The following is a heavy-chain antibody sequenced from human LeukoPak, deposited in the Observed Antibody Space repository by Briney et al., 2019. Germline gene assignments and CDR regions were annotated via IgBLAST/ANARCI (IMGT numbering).Heavy chain of an antibody. V-gene: IGHV1-46*01. D-gene: IGHD6-19*01. CDR1: GYTFTSYY. J-gene: IGHJ4*02. CDR2: INPSGGST. CDR3: ALIAVAVPHFDY. Sequence: ASVKVSCKASGYTFTSYYMHWVRPAPGQGLEWMGIINPSGGSTSYAQKFQGRVTMTRDTSTSTVYMELSSLRSEDTAVYYCALIAVAVPHFDYWGQGTLVTVSS.